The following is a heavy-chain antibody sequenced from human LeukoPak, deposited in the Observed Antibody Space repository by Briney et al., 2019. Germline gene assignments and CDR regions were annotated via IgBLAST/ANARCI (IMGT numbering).Heavy chain of an antibody. CDR2: IYHSGSS. V-gene: IGHV4-4*02. Sequence: SGTLSLTCAVSGGSISSSNWWSWVRQPPGKGLEWIGEIYHSGSSNYNPSLKSRVTISVDKSENHVSLKLTSVTAADTAVYYCAREGGPFRPLDYSGQGTLVTVSS. J-gene: IGHJ4*02. CDR3: AREGGPFRPLDY. CDR1: GGSISSSNW. D-gene: IGHD2/OR15-2a*01.